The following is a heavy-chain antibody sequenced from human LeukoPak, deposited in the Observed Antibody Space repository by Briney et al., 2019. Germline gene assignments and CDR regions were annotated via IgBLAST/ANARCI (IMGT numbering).Heavy chain of an antibody. Sequence: ASVTVSCTASGYTFTGYYMHWVRQAPGQGLEWMGWINPNSGGTNYAQKFQGWVTMTRDTSISTAYMELSRLRSDDTAVYYCARRPYGDYIDYWGQGTLVTVSS. CDR3: ARRPYGDYIDY. CDR1: GYTFTGYY. J-gene: IGHJ4*02. CDR2: INPNSGGT. V-gene: IGHV1-2*04. D-gene: IGHD4-17*01.